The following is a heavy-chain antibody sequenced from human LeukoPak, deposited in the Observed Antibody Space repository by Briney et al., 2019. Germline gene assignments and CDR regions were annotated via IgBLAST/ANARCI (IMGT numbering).Heavy chain of an antibody. CDR1: GVSGVTFSNYA. D-gene: IGHD3-10*01. Sequence: GGSLRLSCAASGVSGVTFSNYALNWVRQAPGKGLEWVSDISGSGHTTNYAESVKGRFRISRDNSKTTLYLQMSSLRVKDTAVYYCVEGIFDYWGQGTLVTVSS. V-gene: IGHV3-23*01. J-gene: IGHJ4*02. CDR3: VEGIFDY. CDR2: ISGSGHTT.